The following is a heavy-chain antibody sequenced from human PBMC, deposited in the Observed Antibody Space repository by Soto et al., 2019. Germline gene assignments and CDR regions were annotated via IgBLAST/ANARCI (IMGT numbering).Heavy chain of an antibody. CDR1: GYSFTSYW. CDR2: IDPSDSYT. J-gene: IGHJ6*02. Sequence: PGKSLKISCKGSGYSFTSYWISWVRQMPGKGLEWMGRIDPSDSYTNYSPSFQGHVTISADKSISTAYLQWSSLKASDTAMYYCASGFVDSSSPSRAFYYYGMDVWGQGTTVTVYS. V-gene: IGHV5-10-1*01. D-gene: IGHD6-6*01. CDR3: ASGFVDSSSPSRAFYYYGMDV.